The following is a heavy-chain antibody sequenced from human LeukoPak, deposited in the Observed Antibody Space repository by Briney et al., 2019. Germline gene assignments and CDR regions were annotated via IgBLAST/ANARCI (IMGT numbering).Heavy chain of an antibody. CDR1: GYTFTSYG. D-gene: IGHD1-26*01. CDR2: ISAYNGST. Sequence: ASVKVSCKASGYTFTSYGISWVRQAPGQGLEWMGWISAYNGSTNYAQKLQGRVTMTTDTSTSTAYMELRSLRSDDTAVYYCARASGIVGATAPGYWGQGTLVTVSS. CDR3: ARASGIVGATAPGY. V-gene: IGHV1-18*01. J-gene: IGHJ4*02.